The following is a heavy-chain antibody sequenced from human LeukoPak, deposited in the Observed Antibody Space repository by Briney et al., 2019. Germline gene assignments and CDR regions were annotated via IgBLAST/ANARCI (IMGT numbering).Heavy chain of an antibody. J-gene: IGHJ4*02. V-gene: IGHV3-11*01. Sequence: GGSLRLSCAASGFRFSGHYMSWIRQAPCKGLEWISYITNSGDFVNYADSVKGRFTISRDNAKMSLYLQMNSLRAEDTAVYYCAREARATPDFWGQGTVVTVSS. D-gene: IGHD1-26*01. CDR2: ITNSGDFV. CDR1: GFRFSGHY. CDR3: AREARATPDF.